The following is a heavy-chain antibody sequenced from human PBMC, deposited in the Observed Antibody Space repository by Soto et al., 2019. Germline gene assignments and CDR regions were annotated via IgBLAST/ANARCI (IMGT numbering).Heavy chain of an antibody. CDR1: GFPFSHYA. CDR3: GKERRGRGWFVCNS. Sequence: PGGSLRLSCAASGFPFSHYAMSWVRQAPGKGLEGVSAISGDGGDAAYADSGRGRFTISRDNSKDTLYLQMNSLRDDDTALYYSGKERRGRGWFVCNSWGQGVLVTVSS. V-gene: IGHV3-23*01. J-gene: IGHJ4*02. D-gene: IGHD6-19*01. CDR2: ISGDGGDA.